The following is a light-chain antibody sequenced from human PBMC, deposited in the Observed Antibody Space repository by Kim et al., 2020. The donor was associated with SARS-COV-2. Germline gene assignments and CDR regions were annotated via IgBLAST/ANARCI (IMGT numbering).Light chain of an antibody. Sequence: GQRVTISCSGSSSNSGSNYVYWYQQLPGTAPKLLIYRNNQRPSGVPDRFSGSKSGTSASLAISGLRSEDEADYHCAAWDDSLSGVVFGGGTQLTVL. V-gene: IGLV1-47*01. CDR1: SSNSGSNY. J-gene: IGLJ2*01. CDR3: AAWDDSLSGVV. CDR2: RNN.